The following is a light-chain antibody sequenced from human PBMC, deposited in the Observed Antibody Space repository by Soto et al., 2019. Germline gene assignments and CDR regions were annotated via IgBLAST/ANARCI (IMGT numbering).Light chain of an antibody. CDR2: KIS. CDR3: MQGTHWPFT. Sequence: EVVMTQSPLSLPVTLGQPASISCKSTQGRVYSDANIYLNWFHQRPGQSPRRLIHKISDRDSGVPDRFSGSGSGTDFTLEISRVEAEDVGIYYCMQGTHWPFTFGQGTKLEIK. CDR1: QGRVYSDANIY. V-gene: IGKV2-30*01. J-gene: IGKJ2*01.